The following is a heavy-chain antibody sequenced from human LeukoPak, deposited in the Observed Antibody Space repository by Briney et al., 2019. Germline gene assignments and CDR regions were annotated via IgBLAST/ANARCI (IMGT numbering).Heavy chain of an antibody. D-gene: IGHD1-1*01. CDR3: ARDQRGYLYYMDV. V-gene: IGHV3-23*01. CDR1: GFTFSSYD. J-gene: IGHJ6*03. Sequence: PGGSLRLSCAASGFTFSSYDMSWVRQVPGKGLEWVSTIIGSGGSAYYADSVNGRFTISRDNSKNTVYLQMNSLGAEDTAVYYCARDQRGYLYYMDVWGKGTTVTISS. CDR2: IIGSGGSA.